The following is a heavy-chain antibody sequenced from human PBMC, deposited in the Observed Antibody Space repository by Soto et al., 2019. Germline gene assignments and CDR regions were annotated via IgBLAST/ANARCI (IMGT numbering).Heavy chain of an antibody. Sequence: GSLRLSCAASGFTFSTYSMNWVRQAPGKGPEWVSYITNSGDNILHADSVGGRFTISRDNSKNTLYLQMNSLGVEDTATYYCAKCDGGGCYGGSPDYWGQGALVTVSS. J-gene: IGHJ4*02. D-gene: IGHD3-16*01. V-gene: IGHV3-48*01. CDR3: AKCDGGGCYGGSPDY. CDR1: GFTFSTYS. CDR2: ITNSGDNI.